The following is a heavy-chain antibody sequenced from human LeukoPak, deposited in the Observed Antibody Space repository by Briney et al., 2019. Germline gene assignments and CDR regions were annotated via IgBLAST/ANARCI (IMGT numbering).Heavy chain of an antibody. Sequence: GGSLRLSCAASGFTFSNYGMHWVRQAPGKGLEWVSAISGSGGSTYYADSVKGRFTISRDNSKNTLYLQMNSLRAEDTAVYYCATPEVGATLNDAFDIWGQGTMVTVSS. J-gene: IGHJ3*02. D-gene: IGHD1-26*01. CDR2: ISGSGGST. CDR1: GFTFSNYG. CDR3: ATPEVGATLNDAFDI. V-gene: IGHV3-23*01.